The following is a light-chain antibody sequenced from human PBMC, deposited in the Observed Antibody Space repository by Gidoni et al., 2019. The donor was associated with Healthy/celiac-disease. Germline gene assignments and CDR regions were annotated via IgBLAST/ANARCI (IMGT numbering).Light chain of an antibody. J-gene: IGLJ1*01. V-gene: IGLV1-44*01. Sequence: QSVLTQPPSASGTPGQRVTISCSGSSPNIGSNTVNWYQQHPGTAPNLLIYSNTQRPSGVPDRCSGSKSGTSASLAISGLQSEDEADYYCAAWDDSLNGALYVFGTGTKVTVL. CDR1: SPNIGSNT. CDR2: SNT. CDR3: AAWDDSLNGALYV.